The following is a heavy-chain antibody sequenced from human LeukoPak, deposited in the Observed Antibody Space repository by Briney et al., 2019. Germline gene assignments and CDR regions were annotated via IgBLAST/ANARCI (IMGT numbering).Heavy chain of an antibody. CDR1: GYSISSGFY. V-gene: IGHV4-38-2*02. J-gene: IGHJ4*02. CDR3: ARAVRTTTGLFDY. D-gene: IGHD4/OR15-4a*01. CDR2: IHYSKIT. Sequence: KPSETLSLTCTVSGYSISSGFYWGWIRQSPGKGLDWIGSIHYSKITFYNPSLKSRVTMSLDTSKNRFSLNLNSVTAADTAVYYCARAVRTTTGLFDYWGQGALVTVSS.